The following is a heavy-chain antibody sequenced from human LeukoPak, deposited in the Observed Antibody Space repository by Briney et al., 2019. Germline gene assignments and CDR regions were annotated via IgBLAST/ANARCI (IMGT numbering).Heavy chain of an antibody. CDR3: GRDRVWTVLY. J-gene: IGHJ4*02. CDR1: EFTVSSTY. D-gene: IGHD6-13*01. V-gene: IGHV3-7*01. Sequence: GGSLRLSCAASEFTVSSTYITWLRQAPGKGLEWVANINQDGSEKYYVDSVKGRFTISRDNAKDSLYLQMNSLRPEDTAVYYCGRDRVWTVLYWGQGTLVTVSS. CDR2: INQDGSEK.